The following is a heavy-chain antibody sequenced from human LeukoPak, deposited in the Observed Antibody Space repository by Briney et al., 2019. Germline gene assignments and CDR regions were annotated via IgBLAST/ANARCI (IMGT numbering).Heavy chain of an antibody. D-gene: IGHD1-26*01. J-gene: IGHJ4*02. CDR1: GFTFSTYS. V-gene: IGHV3-48*01. CDR3: ARVGGDYVDY. CDR2: ISSSSSSI. Sequence: PGGSLRLSCAASGFTFSTYSMNWVRQAPGKGLEWVSYISSSSSSIYYADSVKGRFTISRDNAKDSLSLQMNSLRAEDTAVYYCARVGGDYVDYWGQGTLVTVSS.